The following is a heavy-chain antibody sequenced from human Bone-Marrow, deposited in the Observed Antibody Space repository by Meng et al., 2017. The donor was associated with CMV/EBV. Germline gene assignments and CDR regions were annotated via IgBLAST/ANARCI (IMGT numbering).Heavy chain of an antibody. CDR3: ARGPGYSGSPW. CDR1: GASISGSH. Sequence: SETLSLTCTVSGASISGSHWSWIRQPPGKGLEWIGYIHSNGDANYNSSLRSRATLSVDTSKNQFSLNLRSVTAMDTAVYYCARGPGYSGSPWWGQGTLVTVSS. D-gene: IGHD1-26*01. V-gene: IGHV4-59*01. J-gene: IGHJ4*02. CDR2: IHSNGDA.